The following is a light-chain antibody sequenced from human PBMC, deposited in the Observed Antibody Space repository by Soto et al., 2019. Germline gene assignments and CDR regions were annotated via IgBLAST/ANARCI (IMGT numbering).Light chain of an antibody. Sequence: QSGLTQPASVSGSPGQSITISCTGTSSDVGSYNLVSWYQQHPVKAPKLMIYEGSKRPSGVSNRFSGSKSGNTASLTISGLQAEDEADYYCCSYASTSTVIFGGGTKLTVL. V-gene: IGLV2-23*01. CDR1: SSDVGSYNL. J-gene: IGLJ2*01. CDR2: EGS. CDR3: CSYASTSTVI.